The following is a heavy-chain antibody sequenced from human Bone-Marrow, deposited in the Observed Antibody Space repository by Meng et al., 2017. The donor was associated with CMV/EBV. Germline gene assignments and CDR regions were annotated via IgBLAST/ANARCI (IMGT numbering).Heavy chain of an antibody. CDR1: GFTFSSYG. CDR2: IWYDGSNK. Sequence: GESLKISCAASGFTFSSYGMYWVRQAPGKGLEWVAFIWYDGSNKYHADSVKGRFTISRDNSKNTLYLQMNSLRAEDTAVYYCARETYGGNRGYWGQGTLVTVSS. J-gene: IGHJ4*02. D-gene: IGHD4/OR15-4a*01. CDR3: ARETYGGNRGY. V-gene: IGHV3-33*07.